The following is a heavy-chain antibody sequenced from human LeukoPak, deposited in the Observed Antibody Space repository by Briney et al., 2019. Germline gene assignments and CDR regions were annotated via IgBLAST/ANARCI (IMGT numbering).Heavy chain of an antibody. D-gene: IGHD4-17*01. Sequence: PGGSLRLSCAASGFTFSTYAVNWVRQAPGKGLEWVSTISGSGDSTYYADSVKGRFTISRDNSKNTLYLQMNSLRAEDTAVYYCAKDYGDYVFFDYWGQGTLVTVSS. CDR3: AKDYGDYVFFDY. CDR1: GFTFSTYA. V-gene: IGHV3-23*01. CDR2: ISGSGDST. J-gene: IGHJ4*02.